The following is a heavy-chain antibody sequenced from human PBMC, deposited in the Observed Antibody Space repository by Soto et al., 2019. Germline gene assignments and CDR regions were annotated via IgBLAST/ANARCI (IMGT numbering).Heavy chain of an antibody. CDR1: GYTFTSYG. CDR2: ISAYNGNT. Sequence: QVQLVQSGAEVKKPGASVKVSCKASGYTFTSYGISWVRQAPGQGLEWMGWISAYNGNTNYAQKLQGRVTMTTDTSTSTAFMELRSLRSDDTAVYYCARVDTMVRGALEGWFDPWGQGTLVTVSS. D-gene: IGHD3-10*01. J-gene: IGHJ5*02. V-gene: IGHV1-18*01. CDR3: ARVDTMVRGALEGWFDP.